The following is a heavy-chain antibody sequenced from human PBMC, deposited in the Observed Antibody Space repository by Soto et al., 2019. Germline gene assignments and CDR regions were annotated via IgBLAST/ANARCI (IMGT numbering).Heavy chain of an antibody. V-gene: IGHV1-2*02. Sequence: QVQLVQSGAEVKKPGASVKVSCEASGYTFIDYYMHWVRQAPGQGFEWMGRISPKSGGTNYAQKFQGRVTMTWDASLNTAYMELSSLMSEDTAVYYCARPPGYISGWYYFDLWGQGTLVTVSS. CDR1: GYTFIDYY. CDR3: ARPPGYISGWYYFDL. D-gene: IGHD6-19*01. J-gene: IGHJ4*02. CDR2: ISPKSGGT.